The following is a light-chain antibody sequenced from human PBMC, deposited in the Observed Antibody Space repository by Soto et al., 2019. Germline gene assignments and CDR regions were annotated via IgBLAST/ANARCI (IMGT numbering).Light chain of an antibody. V-gene: IGKV3-15*01. CDR1: QSVSDN. J-gene: IGKJ1*01. Sequence: ILMTQSPATLSVSPGERATLSCRASQSVSDNLAWYQQKPCQAPRLLIYDASTRATCIPARFSGSGSGTEFTLTISGLQSEDFAVYYCQQYNTWPPWTFGQGTKVEIK. CDR2: DAS. CDR3: QQYNTWPPWT.